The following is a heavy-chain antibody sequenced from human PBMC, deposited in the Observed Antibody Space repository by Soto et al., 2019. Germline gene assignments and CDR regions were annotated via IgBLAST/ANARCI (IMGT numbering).Heavy chain of an antibody. V-gene: IGHV3-74*01. CDR3: AREAAAGTDTDY. CDR2: INNDGSTT. D-gene: IGHD6-13*01. J-gene: IGHJ4*02. CDR1: GFTFSSYW. Sequence: EVQLVESGGGFVQPGGSLRLSCAASGFTFSSYWMHWVRQAPGKGLVWVSRINNDGSTTSYGDSVKGRFTISRDNAKNKLYLKMNSLRAEDTSVYYCAREAAAGTDTDYWGQGTLVTVSS.